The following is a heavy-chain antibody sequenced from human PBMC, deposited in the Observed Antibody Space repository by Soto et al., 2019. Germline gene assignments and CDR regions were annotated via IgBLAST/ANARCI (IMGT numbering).Heavy chain of an antibody. D-gene: IGHD2-8*01. CDR1: GDSFTNYA. CDR2: IILALGTP. V-gene: IGHV1-69*01. J-gene: IGHJ5*02. CDR3: GRYCTNTKCRGGYYLDL. Sequence: QVLLVQSGAEMKQPGSSVSVSCKASGDSFTNYAFTWVRQAPGQGPEWLGGIILALGTPHYSQRFQGRLTITADESSSTVYMELGSLILDDTAVYYCGRYCTNTKCRGGYYLDLWGQGTLLTVSS.